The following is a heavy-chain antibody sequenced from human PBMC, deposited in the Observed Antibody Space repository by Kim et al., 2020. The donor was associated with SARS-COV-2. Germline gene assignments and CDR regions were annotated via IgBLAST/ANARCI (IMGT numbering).Heavy chain of an antibody. V-gene: IGHV4-59*01. D-gene: IGHD4-17*01. Sequence: SETLSLTCTVSGGSISSYYWSWIRQPPGKGLEWIGYIYYSGSTNYNPSLKSRVTISVDTSKNQFSLKLSSVTAADTAVYYCARAWSLYGDYDYWGQGTLVTVSS. J-gene: IGHJ4*02. CDR3: ARAWSLYGDYDY. CDR2: IYYSGST. CDR1: GGSISSYY.